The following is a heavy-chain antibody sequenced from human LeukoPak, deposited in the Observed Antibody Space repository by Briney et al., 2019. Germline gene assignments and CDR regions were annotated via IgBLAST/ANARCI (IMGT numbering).Heavy chain of an antibody. CDR3: ALRTVGTSYYYYYMDV. J-gene: IGHJ6*03. V-gene: IGHV1-69*02. D-gene: IGHD4-23*01. CDR2: IIPILGIA. CDR1: GGTFSSYT. Sequence: SAKVSCKASGGTFSSYTISWVRQAPGQGLEWMGRIIPILGIANYAQKFQGRVTITADKSTSTAYMELSSLRSEDTAVYYCALRTVGTSYYYYYMDVWGKGTTVTVPS.